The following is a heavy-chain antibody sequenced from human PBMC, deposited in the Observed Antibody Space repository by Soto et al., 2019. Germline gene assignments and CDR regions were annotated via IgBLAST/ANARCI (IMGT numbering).Heavy chain of an antibody. CDR3: ARDGAYCSSIGCQKPFDH. J-gene: IGHJ4*02. CDR2: MYYNGNT. D-gene: IGHD2-2*01. V-gene: IGHV4-31*03. CDR1: GGSINGGGYY. Sequence: QVQLQESGPGLVQPSQTLSLSCTVSGGSINGGGYYWNWIRQLPGKGLEWSGYMYYNGNTYYNPSLQSRATISFGTSHDQFSLRLTSVTAADTAVYFCARDGAYCSSIGCQKPFDHWGQGTLVTVSP.